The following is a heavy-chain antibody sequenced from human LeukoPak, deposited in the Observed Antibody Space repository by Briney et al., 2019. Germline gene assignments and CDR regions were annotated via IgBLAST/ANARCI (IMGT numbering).Heavy chain of an antibody. V-gene: IGHV5-51*01. D-gene: IGHD3-10*01. CDR3: ARHQYYYGSGSQVPWSDY. CDR2: IYPGDSDT. J-gene: IGHJ4*02. CDR1: GYSFTSYW. Sequence: GESMKISCKGSGYSFTSYWIGWVRQMPGKGLEWMGIIYPGDSDTRYSPSFQGQVTTSADKSISTAYLQWSSLKASDTAMYYCARHQYYYGSGSQVPWSDYWGQGTLVTVSS.